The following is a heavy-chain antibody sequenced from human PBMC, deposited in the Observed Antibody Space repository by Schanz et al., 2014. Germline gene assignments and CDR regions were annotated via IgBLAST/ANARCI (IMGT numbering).Heavy chain of an antibody. CDR2: ISSDETVT. D-gene: IGHD3-22*01. J-gene: IGHJ4*02. V-gene: IGHV3-30*18. CDR1: GFSFSRHG. Sequence: QIQLVESGGGVVQPGTSLRLSCTISGFSFSRHGMHWVRQAPGKGLEWVAVISSDETVTYYVDSVKGRFTISRDNSKNTLYLQMNSLRAEDTAVYYCAKDLPSDYYIAYWGQGTLVTVSS. CDR3: AKDLPSDYYIAY.